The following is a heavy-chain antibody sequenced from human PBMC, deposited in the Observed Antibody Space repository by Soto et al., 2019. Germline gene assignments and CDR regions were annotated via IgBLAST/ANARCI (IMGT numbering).Heavy chain of an antibody. J-gene: IGHJ4*02. D-gene: IGHD3-16*02. V-gene: IGHV3-23*01. CDR3: AKDPDRYDYVWVTDRYIDH. CDR1: GITFSNYA. CDR2: ISTSGGRP. Sequence: EVQLLESGGGLVQPGGSLRLYCTASGITFSNYAMSWVRQAPRKWLEWVSRISTSGGRPYYADSVKGRLTISRDKSKNTLYLQMNSLRVEDTAVYYCAKDPDRYDYVWVTDRYIDHWGQGTLVTVSS.